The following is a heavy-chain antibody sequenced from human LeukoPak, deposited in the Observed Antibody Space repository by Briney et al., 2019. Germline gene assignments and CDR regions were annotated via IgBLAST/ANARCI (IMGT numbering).Heavy chain of an antibody. CDR1: VYTFVKYD. J-gene: IGHJ4*02. V-gene: IGHV1-8*03. CDR2: VNPRSGAT. Sequence: GASVRVSCKASVYTFVKYDINRVGQATGQGREWGGWVNPRSGATASSQKFQGRVSITSDASINTAYMELSSLRSEDTALYYCTRGRIALSWGQGTLITVSS. D-gene: IGHD2-21*01. CDR3: TRGRIALS.